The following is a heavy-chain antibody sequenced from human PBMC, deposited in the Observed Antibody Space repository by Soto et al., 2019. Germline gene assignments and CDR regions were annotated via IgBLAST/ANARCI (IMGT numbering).Heavy chain of an antibody. D-gene: IGHD3-10*01. Sequence: GGSLRLSCAASGFTFSSYAMSWVRQAPGKGLEWVSAISGSGGSTYYADSVKGRFTISRDNSKNTLYLQMNSLRAEDTAVYYCAKLWFGELFYYYYYMDVWGKGTTVTVSS. CDR1: GFTFSSYA. CDR3: AKLWFGELFYYYYYMDV. V-gene: IGHV3-23*01. CDR2: ISGSGGST. J-gene: IGHJ6*03.